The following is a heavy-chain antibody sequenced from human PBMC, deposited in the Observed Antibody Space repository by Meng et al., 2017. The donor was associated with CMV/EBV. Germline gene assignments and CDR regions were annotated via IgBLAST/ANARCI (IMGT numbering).Heavy chain of an antibody. CDR2: ISSSSSYI. D-gene: IGHD3-3*01. V-gene: IGHV3-21*04. CDR1: GVTFSSYW. Sequence: GESLKISCTVPGVTFSSYWMSWVRQAPGRGLEWVSSISSSSSYIYYADSVKGRFTISRDNARNSLYLQMNSLRAEDTAVYYCARVFGYDFWSGYFDYWGQGTLVTVSS. J-gene: IGHJ4*02. CDR3: ARVFGYDFWSGYFDY.